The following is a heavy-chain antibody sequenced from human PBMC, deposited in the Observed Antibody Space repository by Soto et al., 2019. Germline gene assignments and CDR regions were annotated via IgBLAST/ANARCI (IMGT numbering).Heavy chain of an antibody. CDR3: APSRLFYYNPMDV. Sequence: ASVKVSCKASGYTFIGYYMHWVRQAPGQGLEWMGWINPNSGGTNYARKFQDRVTMTRDTSMSTAFMELSRLRSDDTAVYYCAPSRLFYYNPMDVWGQGPTVTVSS. J-gene: IGHJ6*02. CDR1: GYTFIGYY. CDR2: INPNSGGT. D-gene: IGHD2-2*01. V-gene: IGHV1-2*02.